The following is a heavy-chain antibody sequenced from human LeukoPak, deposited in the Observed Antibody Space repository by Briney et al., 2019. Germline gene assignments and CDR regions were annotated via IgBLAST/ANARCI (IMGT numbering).Heavy chain of an antibody. V-gene: IGHV3-9*03. CDR2: ISWNSGSI. Sequence: GRSLRLSCAASGFIFDDYAMHWVRQAPGKGLEWVSGISWNSGSIGYADSVKGRFTNSRDNAKNSLYLQMNSLRAEDMALYYCAKGTTVSLYYYFDYWDQGTLVTVSS. D-gene: IGHD4-17*01. CDR3: AKGTTVSLYYYFDY. J-gene: IGHJ4*02. CDR1: GFIFDDYA.